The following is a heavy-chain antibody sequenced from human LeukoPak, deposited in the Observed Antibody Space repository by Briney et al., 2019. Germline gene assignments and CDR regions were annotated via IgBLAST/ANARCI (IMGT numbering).Heavy chain of an antibody. D-gene: IGHD3-22*01. CDR3: ARERYYDSSGYHVEYYYYMDV. CDR1: GGSISSYY. J-gene: IGHJ6*03. CDR2: IYYSGST. V-gene: IGHV4-59*01. Sequence: SETLSLTCTVSGGSISSYYWSWIRQPPGKGLEWIGYIYYSGSTNYNPSLKSRVTISVDTSKNQFSLKLSSVTAADTAVYYCARERYYDSSGYHVEYYYYMDVWGKGTTVTVSS.